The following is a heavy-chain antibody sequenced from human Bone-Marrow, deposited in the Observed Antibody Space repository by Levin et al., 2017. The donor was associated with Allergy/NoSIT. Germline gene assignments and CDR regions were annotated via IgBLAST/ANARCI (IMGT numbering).Heavy chain of an antibody. D-gene: IGHD2-15*01. Sequence: ASVKVSCKASGYTFMTYAMNWVRQAPGEGLEWMGWIDTNTGNPTYAPGFTGRFVFSLDTSVSTAYLHINSLEAEDTAVYYCARDLCSGGSCYSDYSYNYGMDVWGQGTTVTVSS. CDR3: ARDLCSGGSCYSDYSYNYGMDV. J-gene: IGHJ6*02. CDR1: GYTFMTYA. CDR2: IDTNTGNP. V-gene: IGHV7-4-1*02.